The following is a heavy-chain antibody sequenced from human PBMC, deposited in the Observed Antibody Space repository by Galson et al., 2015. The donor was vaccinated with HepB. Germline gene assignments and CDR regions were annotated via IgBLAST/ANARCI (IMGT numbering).Heavy chain of an antibody. CDR2: ISTHSGKT. D-gene: IGHD3-22*01. Sequence: SVKVSCKASGYTFASYGISWVRQAPGQGLEWMGWISTHSGKTNVAQNVQARFSMTTDPSTSTAYLELRSLTCGDTAVYYCTRDLYRSCGSTSCYSKWFDPWGQGTLVTVSS. J-gene: IGHJ5*02. V-gene: IGHV1-18*01. CDR3: TRDLYRSCGSTSCYSKWFDP. CDR1: GYTFASYG.